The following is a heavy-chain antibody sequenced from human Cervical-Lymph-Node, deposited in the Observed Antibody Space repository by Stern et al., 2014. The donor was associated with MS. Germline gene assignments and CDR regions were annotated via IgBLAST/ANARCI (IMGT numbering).Heavy chain of an antibody. D-gene: IGHD3-10*01. CDR2: VIPFVGTS. CDR1: GG. CDR3: ARGSGDNWFGP. Sequence: VQLVQSGAEVKKPSSSVKVSCKSSGGISWVRQAPGQGLEWMGGVIPFVGTSNYAQKFQGRVTITADTSTNTTYLHLSRLTSADTAVYYCARGSGDNWFGPWGQGTLVTVSS. J-gene: IGHJ5*02. V-gene: IGHV1-69*06.